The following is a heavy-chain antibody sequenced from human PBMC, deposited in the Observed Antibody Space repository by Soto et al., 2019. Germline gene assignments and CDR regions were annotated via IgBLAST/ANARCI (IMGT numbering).Heavy chain of an antibody. V-gene: IGHV3-30-3*01. CDR2: ISYDGSNK. CDR1: GFTFSSYA. Sequence: QVQLVESGGGVVQPGRSLRLSCAASGFTFSSYAMHWVRQAPGKGLEWVAVISYDGSNKYYADSVKGRFTISRDNSKNTLYLQMNSLRAEDTAVYYCARVAVEVATIHGFDYWGQGTLVTVSS. D-gene: IGHD5-12*01. J-gene: IGHJ4*02. CDR3: ARVAVEVATIHGFDY.